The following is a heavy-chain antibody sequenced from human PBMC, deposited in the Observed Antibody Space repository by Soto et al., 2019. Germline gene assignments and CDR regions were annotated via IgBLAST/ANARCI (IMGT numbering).Heavy chain of an antibody. V-gene: IGHV1-46*03. J-gene: IGHJ4*02. Sequence: QVQLVQSGAEVKKPGASVKVSCKASGYTFTSYYMHWVRQAPGQGLEWMGIINPSGGSTSYAQKCQGRVTMSRDTSTSTGYMRLSSLSSEDTPVYYCARDGEVADLRPPDYWGQGTLVTVSS. CDR2: INPSGGST. CDR1: GYTFTSYY. D-gene: IGHD6-19*01. CDR3: ARDGEVADLRPPDY.